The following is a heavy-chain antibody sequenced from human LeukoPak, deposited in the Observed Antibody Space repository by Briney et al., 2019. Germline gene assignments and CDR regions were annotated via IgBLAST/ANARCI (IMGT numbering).Heavy chain of an antibody. CDR1: GYTFTSYG. Sequence: SVKVSCKASGYTFTSYGISWVRQAPGQGLEWMGGIIPIFGTANYAQKFQGRVTITADESTSTAYMELSSLRSEDTAVYYCARGDIYCSSTSCYPTGVDYWGQGTLVTVSS. V-gene: IGHV1-69*13. CDR3: ARGDIYCSSTSCYPTGVDY. CDR2: IIPIFGTA. D-gene: IGHD2-2*01. J-gene: IGHJ4*02.